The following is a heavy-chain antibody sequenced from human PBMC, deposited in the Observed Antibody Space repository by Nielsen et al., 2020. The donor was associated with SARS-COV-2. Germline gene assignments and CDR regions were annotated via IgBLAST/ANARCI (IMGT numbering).Heavy chain of an antibody. J-gene: IGHJ3*02. CDR1: GFTFDDYG. CDR3: AKDPYGGNFAFDI. Sequence: GESLKISCAASGFTFDDYGMTWVRQAPGKGLEWVSAITGSGDTTYFADSVRGRFTISRDNSKNTLYLQMNSLRAEDTAVYYCAKDPYGGNFAFDIWGQGTMVTVSS. V-gene: IGHV3-23*01. D-gene: IGHD4-23*01. CDR2: ITGSGDTT.